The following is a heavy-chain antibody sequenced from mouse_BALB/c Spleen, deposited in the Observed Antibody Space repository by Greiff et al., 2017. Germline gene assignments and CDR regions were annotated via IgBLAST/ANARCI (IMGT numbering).Heavy chain of an antibody. CDR1: GFSLSRYS. V-gene: IGHV2-6-4*01. CDR2: IWGGGST. Sequence: VQGVESGPGLVAPSQSLSITCTVSGFSLSRYSVHWVRQPPGKGLEWLGMIWGGGSTDYNSALKSRLSISKDNSKNQVFLKMNSLQTDDTAMYYCATRTTDYAMDYWGQGTSVTVSS. J-gene: IGHJ4*01. CDR3: ATRTTDYAMDY. D-gene: IGHD1-1*01.